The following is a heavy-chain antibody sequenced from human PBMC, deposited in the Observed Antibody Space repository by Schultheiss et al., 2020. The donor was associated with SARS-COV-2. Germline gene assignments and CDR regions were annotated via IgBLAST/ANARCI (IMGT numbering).Heavy chain of an antibody. CDR2: INPNSGGT. CDR3: ARDRDYSNYETPNYYGMDV. CDR1: GGTFSSYA. Sequence: SVKVSCKASGGTFSSYAISWVRQAPGQGLEWMGGINPNSGGTNYAQKFQGRVTMTRDTSTSTVYMELSSLRSEDTAVYYCARDRDYSNYETPNYYGMDVWGQGTTVTVSS. V-gene: IGHV1-69*10. J-gene: IGHJ6*02. D-gene: IGHD4-11*01.